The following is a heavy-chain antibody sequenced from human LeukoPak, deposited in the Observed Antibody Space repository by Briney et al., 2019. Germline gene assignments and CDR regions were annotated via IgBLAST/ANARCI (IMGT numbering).Heavy chain of an antibody. CDR1: GGTFSSYA. CDR3: ARADLYSYGYGY. D-gene: IGHD5-18*01. CDR2: IIPILGTA. Sequence: SVKVSCKASGGTFSSYAISWVRQAPGQGLEWMGGIIPILGTANYAQKFQGRVTITADKSTSTAYMELSSLRSEDTAVYYCARADLYSYGYGYWGQGTLVTVSS. J-gene: IGHJ4*02. V-gene: IGHV1-69*06.